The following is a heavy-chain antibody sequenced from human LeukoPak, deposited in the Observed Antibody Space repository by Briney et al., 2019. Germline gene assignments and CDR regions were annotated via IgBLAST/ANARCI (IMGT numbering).Heavy chain of an antibody. D-gene: IGHD5-24*01. CDR1: GYTFTDYY. CDR3: ARDLGRDGYNLGMA. Sequence: GASVKVSCKSSGYTFTDYYMHWVRQAPGQGLEWMGWINPNSGGTNYAQKFQGRVTMTRDTSISTAYMELSRLRSDDTAVYYCARDLGRDGYNLGMAWGQGTLVTVSS. CDR2: INPNSGGT. J-gene: IGHJ5*02. V-gene: IGHV1-2*02.